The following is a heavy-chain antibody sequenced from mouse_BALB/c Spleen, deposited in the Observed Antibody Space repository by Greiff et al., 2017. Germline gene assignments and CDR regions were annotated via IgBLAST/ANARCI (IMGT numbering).Heavy chain of an antibody. CDR2: INSNGGST. Sequence: EVKLVESGGGLVKLGGSLKLSCAASGFTFSSYYMSWVRPTPEKRLELVAAINSNGGSTYYPDTVKGRFTISRDNAKNTLYLQMSSLKSEDTALYYCERGDYDDPYYFDYWGQGTTLTVSS. J-gene: IGHJ2*01. D-gene: IGHD2-4*01. CDR1: GFTFSSYY. CDR3: ERGDYDDPYYFDY. V-gene: IGHV5-6-2*01.